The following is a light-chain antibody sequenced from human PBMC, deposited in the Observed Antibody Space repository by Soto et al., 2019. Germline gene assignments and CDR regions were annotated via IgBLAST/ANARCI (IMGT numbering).Light chain of an antibody. V-gene: IGKV3-15*01. J-gene: IGKJ1*01. CDR3: QQYNIWPLWT. CDR1: QSVSRK. CDR2: GAS. Sequence: EIVMTQSPATLSVSPGERVTLSCRASQSVSRKVAWYQQKPGQAPRLLIYGASTRATGIPARFSGSGSGTEFTLTISSLQSEDFAVYYCQQYNIWPLWTFGQGTKVEIK.